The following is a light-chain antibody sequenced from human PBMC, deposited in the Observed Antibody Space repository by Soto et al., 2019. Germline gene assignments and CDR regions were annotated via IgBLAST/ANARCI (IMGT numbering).Light chain of an antibody. J-gene: IGLJ1*01. Sequence: QSALTQPASVSGSPGQSITISCTGTSSDVGGYDYVSWYQLHPGKAPKLMIFEVSNRPSGVSYRFSGSKSGNTASLTISGLQAEDEVDYFCSSYSISTAYLFGTGTKVTVL. CDR1: SSDVGGYDY. V-gene: IGLV2-14*01. CDR3: SSYSISTAYL. CDR2: EVS.